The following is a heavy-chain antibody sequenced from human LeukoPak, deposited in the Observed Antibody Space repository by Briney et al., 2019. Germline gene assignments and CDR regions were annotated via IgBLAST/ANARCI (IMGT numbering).Heavy chain of an antibody. V-gene: IGHV3-21*01. J-gene: IGHJ4*02. Sequence: GGSLRLSCAASEFTFSTYSMNWVRQAPGKGLEWVSSISSGSTYIYYADSVKGRFTISRDNAKNSLYLQMNSLRAEDTAVYYCARDVEVGAFDYWGQGTLVTVSS. D-gene: IGHD1-26*01. CDR2: ISSGSTYI. CDR1: EFTFSTYS. CDR3: ARDVEVGAFDY.